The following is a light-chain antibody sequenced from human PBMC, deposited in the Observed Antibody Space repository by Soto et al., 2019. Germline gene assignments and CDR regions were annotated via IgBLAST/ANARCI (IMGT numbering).Light chain of an antibody. V-gene: IGKV1-5*03. CDR1: QSISSW. Sequence: DIQMTQSPSTLSASVGDRVTITCRASQSISSWLAWYQQKPGKAPKLLIYEASGLESGVPSRFSGSGSGTEFTLTISSLQPDDFATYYCQQYNSYSGTFGQGTKGEIK. CDR3: QQYNSYSGT. J-gene: IGKJ1*01. CDR2: EAS.